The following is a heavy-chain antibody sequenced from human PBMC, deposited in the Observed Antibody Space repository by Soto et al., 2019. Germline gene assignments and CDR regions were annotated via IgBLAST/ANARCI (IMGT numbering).Heavy chain of an antibody. D-gene: IGHD4-17*01. CDR1: GGSFSGYY. CDR3: ARGPGRTTVGQEPIDY. CDR2: INHSGST. Sequence: QVQLQQWGAGLLKPSETLSLTCAVYGGSFSGYYWSWIRQPPGKGLEWIGEINHSGSTNYNPSLKSRVTISGGTSKKQFSPKPGLVTAADTAVYFWARGPGRTTVGQEPIDYWGQGTLVTVSS. V-gene: IGHV4-34*01. J-gene: IGHJ4*02.